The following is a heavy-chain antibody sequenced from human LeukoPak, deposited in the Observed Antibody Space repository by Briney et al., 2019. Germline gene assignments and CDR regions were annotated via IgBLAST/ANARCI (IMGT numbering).Heavy chain of an antibody. CDR2: INHSGST. J-gene: IGHJ6*03. D-gene: IGHD4-11*01. CDR1: GGSFSGYY. Sequence: SETLSLTCAGYGGSFSGYYWSWIRQPPGKGLEWIGEINHSGSTNYNPSLKSRVIISVDTSKHQFSLKLRSVTAADTAVYYCARGDGDYSNYWYYYYYMDVWGKGTTVNVSS. CDR3: ARGDGDYSNYWYYYYYMDV. V-gene: IGHV4-34*01.